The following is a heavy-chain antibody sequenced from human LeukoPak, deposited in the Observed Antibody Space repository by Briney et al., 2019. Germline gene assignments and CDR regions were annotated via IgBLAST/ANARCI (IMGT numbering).Heavy chain of an antibody. D-gene: IGHD6-19*01. CDR1: GFTFSNYG. CDR3: AKDLAVAGSFVGWFDP. J-gene: IGHJ5*02. Sequence: NPGGTLRLSCAASGFTFSNYGMSWVRQAPGKGLERVSGISGSGGSTYYADSVKGRFTISRDNSKNTLYLQMNSLRAEDTDVYYCAKDLAVAGSFVGWFDPWGQGTLVTVSS. CDR2: ISGSGGST. V-gene: IGHV3-23*01.